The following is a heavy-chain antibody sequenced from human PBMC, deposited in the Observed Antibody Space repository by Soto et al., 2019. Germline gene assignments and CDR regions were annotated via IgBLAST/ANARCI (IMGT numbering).Heavy chain of an antibody. CDR3: ARPQYLPDDVFDV. CDR2: INTDGSST. CDR1: VFPFTNYW. V-gene: IGHV3-74*01. D-gene: IGHD2-2*01. J-gene: IGHJ3*01. Sequence: GGALRLSGAATVFPFTNYWMQWGRQAPGKGLVWVSRINTDGSSTSHADSVKGRFTISRDNAKNTLYLQMSSLRAEDTAVYYCARPQYLPDDVFDVWGRGTVVTVSS.